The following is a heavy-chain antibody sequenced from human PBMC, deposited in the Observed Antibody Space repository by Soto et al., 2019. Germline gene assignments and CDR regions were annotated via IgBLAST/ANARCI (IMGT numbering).Heavy chain of an antibody. CDR1: GGSFSGYY. CDR3: ARGPRYIVVVPSAPAYNWFDP. J-gene: IGHJ5*02. Sequence: QVQLQQWGAGLLKPSETLSLTCAVYGGSFSGYYWSWIRQPPGKGLEWIGEINHSGSTNYNPSLKSRVTLSVCTSKNQFSLKLRSVTAADTAVYYFARGPRYIVVVPSAPAYNWFDPWGQGTLVTVSS. CDR2: INHSGST. D-gene: IGHD2-2*01. V-gene: IGHV4-34*01.